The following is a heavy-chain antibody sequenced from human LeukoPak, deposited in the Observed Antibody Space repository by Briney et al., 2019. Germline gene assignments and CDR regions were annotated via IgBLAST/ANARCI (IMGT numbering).Heavy chain of an antibody. V-gene: IGHV4-34*01. D-gene: IGHD1-26*01. CDR2: INHSGST. Sequence: SETLSLTCAVYGGSFSGYYWSWIRQPPGKGLEWIGEINHSGSTNYNPSLKSRVTISVDTSRNQFSLKLSSVTAADTAVYYCARIQSGGFDYWGQGTLVTVSS. CDR3: ARIQSGGFDY. J-gene: IGHJ4*02. CDR1: GGSFSGYY.